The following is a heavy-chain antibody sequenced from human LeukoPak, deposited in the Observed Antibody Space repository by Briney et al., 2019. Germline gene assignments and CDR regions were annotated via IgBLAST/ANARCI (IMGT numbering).Heavy chain of an antibody. CDR3: ARESIMVRGYDAFDI. J-gene: IGHJ3*02. D-gene: IGHD3-10*01. Sequence: GGSLRLSCAASGFTVSSNYMSWVRQAPGKGLEWVSVIYSGGSTYYADSVKGRFTISRDNSKNTLYLQMNSLRAEDTAVYYCARESIMVRGYDAFDIWGQGTMVTASS. V-gene: IGHV3-66*01. CDR2: IYSGGST. CDR1: GFTVSSNY.